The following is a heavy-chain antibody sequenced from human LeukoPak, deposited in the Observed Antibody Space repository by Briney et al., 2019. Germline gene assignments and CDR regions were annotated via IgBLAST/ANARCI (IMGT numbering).Heavy chain of an antibody. Sequence: GGSLRLSCAASGFTVSSNSISWVRQAPGKGLEWVSVIYDGGSTYHTDSVKGRFSISRDNSKNMLYLQMNSLRVEDTAVYYCASHGGLWGQGTLVTVSS. V-gene: IGHV3-66*04. CDR1: GFTVSSNS. CDR3: ASHGGL. J-gene: IGHJ4*02. D-gene: IGHD5-12*01. CDR2: IYDGGST.